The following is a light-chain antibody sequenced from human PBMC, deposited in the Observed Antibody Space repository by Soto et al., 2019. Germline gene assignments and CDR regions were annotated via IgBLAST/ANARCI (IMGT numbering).Light chain of an antibody. CDR2: GAS. J-gene: IGKJ4*01. CDR1: QTISNSH. V-gene: IGKV3-20*01. CDR3: QQYDKSPLT. Sequence: EVVLTQSPDTLSLSPGERATLSCRASQTISNSHLAWHQQKPGQAPRLLIFGASNRAAGIPDRFSGSGSGTDFTLTIYRLEPEDYAVYYFQQYDKSPLTFGGGTKV.